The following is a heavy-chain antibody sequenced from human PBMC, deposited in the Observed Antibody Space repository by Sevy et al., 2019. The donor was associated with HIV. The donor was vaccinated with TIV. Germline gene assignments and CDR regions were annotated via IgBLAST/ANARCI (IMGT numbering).Heavy chain of an antibody. Sequence: SETLSLTCAVSRGAIINHYWNWIRQPPGKGLEWVGYIYNGGNYYNPSLESRVNISVDTSKGQFSLQLNSVTSADTAIYYCARATDYGHSSLGFDSWGQGTLVTVSS. CDR1: RGAIINHY. D-gene: IGHD4-17*01. CDR3: ARATDYGHSSLGFDS. V-gene: IGHV4-59*11. J-gene: IGHJ5*01. CDR2: IYNGGN.